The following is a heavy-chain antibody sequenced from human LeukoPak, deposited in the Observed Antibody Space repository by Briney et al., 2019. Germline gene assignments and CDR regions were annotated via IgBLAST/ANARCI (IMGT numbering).Heavy chain of an antibody. D-gene: IGHD1-1*01. Sequence: GGSLRLSCAASGFTFSSYGMHWVRQAPGKALEWVAFIRYDGSNKYYADSVKGRFTISRDNSKNTLYLQMNSLRAEDTAVYYCAKDGVAGNGPYYFDYWGQGTLVTVSS. J-gene: IGHJ4*02. CDR3: AKDGVAGNGPYYFDY. CDR1: GFTFSSYG. V-gene: IGHV3-30*02. CDR2: IRYDGSNK.